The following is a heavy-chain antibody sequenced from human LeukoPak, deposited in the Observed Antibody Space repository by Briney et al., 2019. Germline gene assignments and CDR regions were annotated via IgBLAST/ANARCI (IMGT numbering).Heavy chain of an antibody. V-gene: IGHV4-59*08. CDR2: IYYSGST. CDR1: GGSISSYY. Sequence: PSETLSLTCTVSGGSISSYYWSWIRQPPGKGLEWIGYIYYSGSTNYNPSLKSRVTISVDTSKNQFSLKLSSVTAADTAVYYCARSQYAFDIWGQGTMVTVSS. CDR3: ARSQYAFDI. J-gene: IGHJ3*02.